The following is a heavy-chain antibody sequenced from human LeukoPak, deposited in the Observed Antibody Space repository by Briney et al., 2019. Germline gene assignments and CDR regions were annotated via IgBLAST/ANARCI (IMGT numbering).Heavy chain of an antibody. V-gene: IGHV3-48*02. J-gene: IGHJ4*02. CDR1: GFTFSSDS. D-gene: IGHD5-18*01. CDR2: ISSSSSTI. Sequence: GGSLRLSCAASGFTFSSDSMNWVRQAPGKGLEWVSYISSSSSTIYYADSVKGRFTISRDNAKNSLYLQMNSLRDEDTAVYYCARDSQSGYSYGPFDYWGQGTLVTVSS. CDR3: ARDSQSGYSYGPFDY.